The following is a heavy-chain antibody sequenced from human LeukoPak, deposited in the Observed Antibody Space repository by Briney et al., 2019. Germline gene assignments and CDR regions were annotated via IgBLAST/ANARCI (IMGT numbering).Heavy chain of an antibody. CDR3: ARFRDCGGDCYFLAY. J-gene: IGHJ4*02. CDR1: GGSLSSYY. CDR2: IYYSGST. V-gene: IGHV4-59*01. Sequence: SETLSLTCSVSGGSLSSYYWSWIRQPPGKGLGWMGNIYYSGSTNYNPSLRSRVTISIDTSKNQFSLRLSSVTAADTAVYYCARFRDCGGDCYFLAYWGQGTLVTVSS. D-gene: IGHD2-21*02.